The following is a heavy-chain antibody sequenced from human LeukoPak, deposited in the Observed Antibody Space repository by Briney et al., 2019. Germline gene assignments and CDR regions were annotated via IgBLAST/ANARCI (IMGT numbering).Heavy chain of an antibody. D-gene: IGHD6-19*01. CDR3: ARVALYSSGWYGGGDYYYMDV. CDR2: ISAYNGNT. Sequence: ASVKVSCKASGYTFTTYGISWVRQAPGQGLEWMGWISAYNGNTNYAQKLQGRVTMTTDTSTSTAYMELRSLRSDDTAVYYCARVALYSSGWYGGGDYYYMDVWGKGTTVTISS. J-gene: IGHJ6*03. V-gene: IGHV1-18*01. CDR1: GYTFTTYG.